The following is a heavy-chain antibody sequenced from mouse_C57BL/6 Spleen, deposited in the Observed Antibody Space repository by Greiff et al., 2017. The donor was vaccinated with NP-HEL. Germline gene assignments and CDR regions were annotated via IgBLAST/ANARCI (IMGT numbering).Heavy chain of an antibody. CDR2: IDPSDSET. V-gene: IGHV1-52*01. J-gene: IGHJ2*01. D-gene: IGHD1-1*01. CDR3: ASGGSTVVALDY. CDR1: GYTFTSYW. Sequence: QVQLQQPGAELVRPGSSVKLSCKASGYTFTSYWMHWVKQRPIQGLEWIGNIDPSDSETHYNQKFKDKATLTVDKSSSTAYMQLSSLTSEDSAVDYCASGGSTVVALDYWGQGTTLTVSS.